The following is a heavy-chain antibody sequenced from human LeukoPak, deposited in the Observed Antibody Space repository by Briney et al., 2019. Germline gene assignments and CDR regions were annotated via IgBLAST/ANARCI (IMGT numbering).Heavy chain of an antibody. D-gene: IGHD6-19*01. CDR1: GGSISSYY. CDR2: IYHSGST. CDR3: ARDPRIAVAGDRFDY. J-gene: IGHJ4*02. Sequence: SETLSLTCTVSGGSISSYYWSWIRQPPGKGLEWIGSIYHSGSTYYNPSLKSRVTISVDTSKNQFSLKLSSVTAADTAVYYCARDPRIAVAGDRFDYWGQGTLVTVSS. V-gene: IGHV4-38-2*02.